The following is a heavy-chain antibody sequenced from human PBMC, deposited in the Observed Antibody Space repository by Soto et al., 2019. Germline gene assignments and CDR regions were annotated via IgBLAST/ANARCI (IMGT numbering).Heavy chain of an antibody. CDR2: INHSGST. V-gene: IGHV4-34*01. CDR3: ARLTRGVRGVKSIRSYGMDV. D-gene: IGHD3-10*01. Sequence: TSETLSLTCAVYGGSFSGYYWSWIRQPPGKGLEWIGEINHSGSTNYNPSLKSRVTISVDTSKNQFSLKLSSVTAADTAVYYCARLTRGVRGVKSIRSYGMDVWGQGTTVTVSS. CDR1: GGSFSGYY. J-gene: IGHJ6*02.